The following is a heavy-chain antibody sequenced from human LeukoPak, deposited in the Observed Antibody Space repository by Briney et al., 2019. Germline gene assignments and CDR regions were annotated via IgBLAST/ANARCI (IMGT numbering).Heavy chain of an antibody. J-gene: IGHJ4*02. CDR3: ARARITMVSYYFDY. CDR2: IYYSGST. V-gene: IGHV4-61*01. CDR1: GGSVSSGSYY. D-gene: IGHD3-10*01. Sequence: PSETLSLTCTVSGGSVSSGSYYWSWIRQPPGKGLEWIGYIYYSGSTNYNPSLKSRVTISVDTSKNQFSLKLSSVTAADTAVYYCARARITMVSYYFDYWGQGTLVTVSS.